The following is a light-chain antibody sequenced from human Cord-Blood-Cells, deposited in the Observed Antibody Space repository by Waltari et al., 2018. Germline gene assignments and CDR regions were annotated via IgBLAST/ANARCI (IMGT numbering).Light chain of an antibody. Sequence: QSALTQPPSVSGSPGQSVPITCTGTSSDVGSYNRVSWYQQPPGTAPKLMIYEVSNRPSGVPDRFSGSKSGNTASLTISGRQAEDEADYYCSSYTSSSTFVFGTGTKVTVL. CDR1: SSDVGSYNR. V-gene: IGLV2-18*02. CDR3: SSYTSSSTFV. J-gene: IGLJ1*01. CDR2: EVS.